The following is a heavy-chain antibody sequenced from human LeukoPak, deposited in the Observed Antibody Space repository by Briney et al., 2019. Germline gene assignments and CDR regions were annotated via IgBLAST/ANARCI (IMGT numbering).Heavy chain of an antibody. V-gene: IGHV3-21*01. CDR2: ISSSGSYI. D-gene: IGHD1-26*01. CDR1: GFTFSSYS. Sequence: GCALRLSYAASGFTFSSYSMNWVRQAPGDGLEWAASISSSGSYIYYADSVKDRFTISRDNAKNALYLQMNSLSAEDTAVYYCARSPLSGSPYWGQGTLVTVSS. CDR3: ARSPLSGSPY. J-gene: IGHJ4*02.